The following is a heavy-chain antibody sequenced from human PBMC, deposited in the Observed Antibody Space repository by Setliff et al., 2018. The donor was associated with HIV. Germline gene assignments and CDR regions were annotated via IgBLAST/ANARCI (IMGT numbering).Heavy chain of an antibody. D-gene: IGHD2-15*01. J-gene: IGHJ4*02. CDR2: IYTSGST. Sequence: SETLSLTCTVSGGSISSGSYYWSWIRQPAGKGLEWIGRIYTSGSTNYNPSLKSRVTISVDTSTSQFSLKLSSVTAADTAVYYCARKPGFCSGGGCRGYFDYWGQGTLVTVSS. V-gene: IGHV4-61*02. CDR3: ARKPGFCSGGGCRGYFDY. CDR1: GGSISSGSYY.